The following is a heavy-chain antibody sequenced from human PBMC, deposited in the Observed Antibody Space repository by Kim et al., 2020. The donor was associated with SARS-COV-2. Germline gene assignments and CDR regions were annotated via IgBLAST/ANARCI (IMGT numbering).Heavy chain of an antibody. CDR3: ARGTYCGGDCYFTAIKNWYFDL. D-gene: IGHD2-21*02. V-gene: IGHV4-59*13. CDR2: IYYSGST. Sequence: SETLSLTCTVSGGSISSYYWSWIRQPPGKGLEWIGYIYYSGSTNYNPSLKSRVTISVDTSKNQFSLKLNSVTAADTAVYYCARGTYCGGDCYFTAIKNWYFDLWGRGTLVTVSS. J-gene: IGHJ2*01. CDR1: GGSISSYY.